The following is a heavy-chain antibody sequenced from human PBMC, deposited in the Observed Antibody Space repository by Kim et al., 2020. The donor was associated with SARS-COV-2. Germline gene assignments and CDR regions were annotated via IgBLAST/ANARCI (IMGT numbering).Heavy chain of an antibody. CDR1: GGSISSYY. D-gene: IGHD3-3*01. J-gene: IGHJ6*02. Sequence: SETLSLTCTVSGGSISSYYWSWIRQPPGKGLEWIGYIYYSGSTNYNPSLKSRVTISVDTSKNQFSLKLSSVTAADTAVYYCARHLTGDFWSGYPYYYYYYGMDVWGQGTTVTVSS. V-gene: IGHV4-59*13. CDR3: ARHLTGDFWSGYPYYYYYYGMDV. CDR2: IYYSGST.